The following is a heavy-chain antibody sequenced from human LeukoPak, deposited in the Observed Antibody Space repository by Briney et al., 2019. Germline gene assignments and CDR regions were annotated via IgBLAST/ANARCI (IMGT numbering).Heavy chain of an antibody. J-gene: IGHJ5*02. CDR2: IKQDGSEK. D-gene: IGHD3-3*01. CDR3: ARDRRFLEWLGFDP. Sequence: GGSLRLSCAASGFTFSSYWMSWVRQAPGKGLEWVANIKQDGSEKYYVDSVKGRFTISRDNAKNSLYLQMNSLRAEDTAVYYCARDRRFLEWLGFDPWGQGTLVTVSS. V-gene: IGHV3-7*01. CDR1: GFTFSSYW.